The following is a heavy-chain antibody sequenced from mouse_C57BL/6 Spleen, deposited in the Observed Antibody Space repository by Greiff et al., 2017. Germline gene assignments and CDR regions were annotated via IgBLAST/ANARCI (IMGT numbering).Heavy chain of an antibody. CDR1: GYTFTEYT. CDR2: FYPGSGSI. Sequence: QVHVKQSGAELVKPGASVKLSCKASGYTFTEYTIHWVKQRSGQGLEWIGWFYPGSGSIKYNEKFKDKATLTADKSSSTVYMELSRLTSEDSAVYFCARHEGGAGSFDYWGQGTTLTVSS. J-gene: IGHJ2*01. D-gene: IGHD4-1*01. CDR3: ARHEGGAGSFDY. V-gene: IGHV1-62-2*01.